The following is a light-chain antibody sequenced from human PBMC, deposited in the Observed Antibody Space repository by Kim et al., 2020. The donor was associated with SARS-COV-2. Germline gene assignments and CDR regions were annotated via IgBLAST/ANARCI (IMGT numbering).Light chain of an antibody. CDR1: QSVSSN. CDR3: QQYNNWPQTYS. Sequence: PGERATRSCRASQSVSSNLAWYQQKPGQAPRLLIYGASTRATGIPARFSGSGSGTEFTLTISSLQSEDFAVYYCQQYNNWPQTYSFGQGTKLEI. V-gene: IGKV3-15*01. J-gene: IGKJ2*03. CDR2: GAS.